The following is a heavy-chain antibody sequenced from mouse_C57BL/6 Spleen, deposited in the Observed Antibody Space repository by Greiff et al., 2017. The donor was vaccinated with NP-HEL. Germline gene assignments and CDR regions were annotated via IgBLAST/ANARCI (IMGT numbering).Heavy chain of an antibody. J-gene: IGHJ4*01. Sequence: VKLQESGAELVKPGASVKMSCKASGYTFTTYPIEWMKQNHGKSLEWIGNFHPYNDDTKYNEKFKGKATLTVEKSSSTVYLELSRLTSDDSAVYYCARGGDYDAYYAMDYWGQGTSVTVSS. CDR2: FHPYNDDT. CDR1: GYTFTTYP. CDR3: ARGGDYDAYYAMDY. D-gene: IGHD2-4*01. V-gene: IGHV1-47*01.